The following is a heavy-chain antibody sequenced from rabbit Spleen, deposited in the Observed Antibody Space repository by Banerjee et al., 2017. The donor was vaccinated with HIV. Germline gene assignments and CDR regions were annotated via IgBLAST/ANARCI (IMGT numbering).Heavy chain of an antibody. CDR1: GVSFSSSSY. D-gene: IGHD1-1*01. CDR2: VDTGSSGYT. Sequence: QSLEESGGDLVKPGASLTLTCTASGVSFSSSSYMCWVRQAPGKGLEWIACVDTGSSGYTYCATWAKGRFTCSKTSSTTVTLKRTRLTAADTDTYFCERDTSSSVSSYGMDLWGQGTLVTVS. J-gene: IGHJ6*01. CDR3: ERDTSSSVSSYGMDL. V-gene: IGHV1S40*01.